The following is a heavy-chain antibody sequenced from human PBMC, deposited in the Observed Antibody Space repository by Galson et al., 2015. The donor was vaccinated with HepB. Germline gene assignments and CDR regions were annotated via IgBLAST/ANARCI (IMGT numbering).Heavy chain of an antibody. CDR1: GYSFNNYW. D-gene: IGHD5-24*01. CDR2: IYPADSDT. CDR3: ARQRDGYNSGGFDY. Sequence: QSGAEVKKPGESLKISCKGSGYSFNNYWIGWVRQMPGKGPEWMGIIYPADSDTRYSPSFQGQVTVSVDKSIDTAYLQWSSLKASDTAMYYCARQRDGYNSGGFDYWGQGTLVTVSS. J-gene: IGHJ4*02. V-gene: IGHV5-51*01.